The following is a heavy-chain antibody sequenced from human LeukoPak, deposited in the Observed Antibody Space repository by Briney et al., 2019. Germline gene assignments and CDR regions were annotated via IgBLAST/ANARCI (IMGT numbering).Heavy chain of an antibody. D-gene: IGHD3-16*01. V-gene: IGHV3-74*01. Sequence: GGSLRLSCAASGFTFSSSWMHWVRQAPGKGLVWVSRITRDGSSTTYADSVKGRFTTSRDNAKNTLHLQMDSLRDDDTAVYYCARDPGYESWSPFWGGMDVWGNGTTVTVSS. CDR3: ARDPGYESWSPFWGGMDV. J-gene: IGHJ6*04. CDR1: GFTFSSSW. CDR2: ITRDGSST.